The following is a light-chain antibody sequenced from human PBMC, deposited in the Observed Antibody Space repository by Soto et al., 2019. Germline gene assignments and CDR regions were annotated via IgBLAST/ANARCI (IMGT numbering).Light chain of an antibody. Sequence: EIVLTQSPGTLSLSPGERATLSCRASQSVSNNYLAWYQQKPGQAPRRLIYGASTRATGIPDRFRGSGSGTDFTLTIGRLEPEDFAVYYCQQYGSSPTFGEGTRLEIK. CDR2: GAS. CDR3: QQYGSSPT. J-gene: IGKJ5*01. CDR1: QSVSNNY. V-gene: IGKV3-20*01.